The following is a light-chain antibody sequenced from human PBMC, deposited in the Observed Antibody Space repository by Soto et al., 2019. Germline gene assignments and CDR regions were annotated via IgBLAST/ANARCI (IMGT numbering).Light chain of an antibody. CDR1: QSVASNY. V-gene: IGKV3D-20*01. Sequence: EIVLTQSPATLSLSPGERVTLSCGASQSVASNYLAWYQHKPGLAPRLLIYGASNGATGIPDRFSGSGSETDFSLSTSRLVAEEYAVYLFQGCGSPPLSFGGGNKVEIK. J-gene: IGKJ4*01. CDR3: QGCGSPPLS. CDR2: GAS.